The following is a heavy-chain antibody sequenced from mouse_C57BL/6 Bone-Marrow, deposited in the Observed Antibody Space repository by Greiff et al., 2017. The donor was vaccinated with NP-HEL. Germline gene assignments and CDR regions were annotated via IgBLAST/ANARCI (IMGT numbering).Heavy chain of an antibody. CDR3: ARRRAYYRAYYAMDY. J-gene: IGHJ4*01. D-gene: IGHD2-14*01. CDR1: GYAFSSSW. V-gene: IGHV1-82*01. Sequence: QVQLQQSGPELVKPGASVKISCKASGYAFSSSWMNWVKQRPGKGLEWIGRIYPGDGDTNYNGKFKGKATLTADKSSSTAYMQLSSLTSEDSAVYFCARRRAYYRAYYAMDYWGQGTSVTVSS. CDR2: IYPGDGDT.